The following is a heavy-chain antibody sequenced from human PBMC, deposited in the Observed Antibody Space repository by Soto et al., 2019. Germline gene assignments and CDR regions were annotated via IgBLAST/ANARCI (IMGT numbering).Heavy chain of an antibody. CDR2: ISGSGDST. D-gene: IGHD6-19*01. Sequence: EVQLLESGGGLVQPGGSLRLSCAASGFTFSSYAMSWVRQAPGKGLEWVSGISGSGDSTYYADSVKGRFTISRDNSKNTLYLQMNSLGAEDTAVYSWAIGVPGIAVAGTGYFQPWGQGTLVPVSS. CDR1: GFTFSSYA. V-gene: IGHV3-23*01. CDR3: AIGVPGIAVAGTGYFQP. J-gene: IGHJ1*01.